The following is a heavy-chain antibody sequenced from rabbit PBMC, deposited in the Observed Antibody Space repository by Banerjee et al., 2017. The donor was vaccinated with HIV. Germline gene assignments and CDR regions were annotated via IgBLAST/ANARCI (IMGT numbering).Heavy chain of an antibody. CDR2: INTSTGNT. V-gene: IGHV1S45*01. D-gene: IGHD4-1*01. CDR3: ARDLAGVIGCNFNL. Sequence: QEQLEESGGDLVKPEGSLTITCTASGFSFTNKYVMCWVRQAPGKGLEWIACINTSTGNTVYASWAKGRFTISKTSWTTVTLQMTSLTAADTATYFCARDLAGVIGCNFNLWGQGTLVTVS. J-gene: IGHJ4*01. CDR1: GFSFTNKYV.